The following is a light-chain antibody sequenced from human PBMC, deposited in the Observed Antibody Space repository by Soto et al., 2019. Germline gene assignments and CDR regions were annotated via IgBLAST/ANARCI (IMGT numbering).Light chain of an antibody. CDR2: GAS. CDR3: QQYNNWPPWT. V-gene: IGKV3-15*01. J-gene: IGKJ1*01. Sequence: EIVMPQSPATLSVSPGERPTLSCRASQSVSSNLAWYQQKPGQAPRLLIYGASTRATGIPARFSGSGSGTEFTLTISSLQSEDFAVYYCQQYNNWPPWTFGQGTKVEIK. CDR1: QSVSSN.